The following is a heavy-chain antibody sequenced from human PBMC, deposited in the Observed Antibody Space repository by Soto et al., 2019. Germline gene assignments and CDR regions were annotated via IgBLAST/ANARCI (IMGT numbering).Heavy chain of an antibody. CDR1: GFTFSDYY. V-gene: IGHV3-11*01. CDR2: ISSSGSTI. J-gene: IGHJ5*02. D-gene: IGHD2-15*01. Sequence: GGSLRLSCAASGFTFSDYYMSWIRQAPGKGLEWVSYISSSGSTIYYADSVKGRFTISRDNAKNSLYRQMNSLRAEDTAVYYCASPVGVGDWFDPWGQGTLVTVSS. CDR3: ASPVGVGDWFDP.